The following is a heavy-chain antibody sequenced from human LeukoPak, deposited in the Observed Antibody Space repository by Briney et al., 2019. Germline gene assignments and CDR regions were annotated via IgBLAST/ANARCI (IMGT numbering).Heavy chain of an antibody. CDR2: INPNTGGT. D-gene: IGHD1-26*01. J-gene: IGHJ4*02. CDR1: GYPFTGYQ. Sequence: ASVKVSCKASGYPFTGYQMHWVRQAPGQGLEWMGWINPNTGGTNYAQKLQGRVTLTRGTSINTAYMELSRLRFEDTAVYYCARGLGWGAVGDYFEYWGQGTLVTVSS. V-gene: IGHV1-2*02. CDR3: ARGLGWGAVGDYFEY.